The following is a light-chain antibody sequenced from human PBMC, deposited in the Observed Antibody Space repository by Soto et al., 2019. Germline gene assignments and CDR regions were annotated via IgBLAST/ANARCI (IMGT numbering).Light chain of an antibody. CDR2: EVT. CDR3: SSYTSSSTV. Sequence: QSVLTQPASISGSPGQSITISCTGTSSDIGGDSYVSWYQQHPGKAPKLMIYEVTRRPSGVSDRFSGSKSGNMASLTISGLQAEDEADYFCSSYTSSSTVFGTGTKVTVL. J-gene: IGLJ1*01. V-gene: IGLV2-14*01. CDR1: SSDIGGDSY.